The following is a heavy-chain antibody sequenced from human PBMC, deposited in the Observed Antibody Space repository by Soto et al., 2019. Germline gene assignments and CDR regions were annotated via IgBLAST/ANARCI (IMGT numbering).Heavy chain of an antibody. J-gene: IGHJ3*02. CDR2: MSHSGGT. Sequence: QVQLQQWGAGLLKPSETLSLTCAVYGGFVSSGSYYWSWIRQPPGKGLEWIGEMSHSGGTHFNPSLKRRVTISVDTSKSQFSLKMSSVTAADTALYYCARVERGTATTVVDAFDIWGPGTMVTVSS. V-gene: IGHV4-34*01. CDR3: ARVERGTATTVVDAFDI. CDR1: GGFVSSGSYY. D-gene: IGHD1-1*01.